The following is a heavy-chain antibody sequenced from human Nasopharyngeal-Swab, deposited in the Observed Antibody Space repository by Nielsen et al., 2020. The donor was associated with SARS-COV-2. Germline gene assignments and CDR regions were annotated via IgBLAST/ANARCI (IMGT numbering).Heavy chain of an antibody. CDR2: ISAHNGNT. J-gene: IGHJ4*02. V-gene: IGHV1-18*03. CDR3: ATSLHIINTSHTFDY. CDR1: GYTFSNYG. Sequence: ASVNVSCKASGYTFSNYGITWVRQAPGQGLEWMGWISAHNGNTKYAPRLQGRVTMTTDTSTNTAYMELRSLRSDDMAVYYCATSLHIINTSHTFDYWGQGTLVTVSS. D-gene: IGHD1-14*01.